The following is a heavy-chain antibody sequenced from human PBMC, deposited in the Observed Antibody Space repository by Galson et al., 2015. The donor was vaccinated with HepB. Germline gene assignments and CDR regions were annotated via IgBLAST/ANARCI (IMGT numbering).Heavy chain of an antibody. D-gene: IGHD1-26*01. CDR3: AREVGWELLQGDLDY. CDR2: ISYDGSNK. V-gene: IGHV3-30-3*01. J-gene: IGHJ4*02. CDR1: GFTFSSYA. Sequence: LRLSCAASGFTFSSYAMHWVRQAPGKGLEWVAVISYDGSNKYYADSVKGRFTISRDNSKNTLYLQMNSLRAEDTAVYYCAREVGWELLQGDLDYWGQGTLVTVSS.